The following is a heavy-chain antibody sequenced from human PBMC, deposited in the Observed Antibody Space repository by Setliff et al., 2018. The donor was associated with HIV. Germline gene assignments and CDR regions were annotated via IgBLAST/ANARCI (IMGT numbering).Heavy chain of an antibody. CDR1: GYSFTTYW. J-gene: IGHJ4*02. V-gene: IGHV5-51*01. Sequence: GESLKISCKGSGYSFTTYWIGWVRQMPGKGPEWMGIIYPGDSDTKYSPSFQGQVTLSVDKSISTAYLQWSSLKASDTAMYYCATPISITSGSAFDYWGQGTLVTVSS. CDR3: ATPISITSGSAFDY. CDR2: IYPGDSDT. D-gene: IGHD2-2*01.